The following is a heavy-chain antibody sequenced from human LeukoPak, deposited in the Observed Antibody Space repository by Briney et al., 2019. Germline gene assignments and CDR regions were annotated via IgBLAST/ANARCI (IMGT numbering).Heavy chain of an antibody. CDR2: ISGSGGST. D-gene: IGHD6-13*01. J-gene: IGHJ4*02. Sequence: GGSLRPSCAASGFTFSSYAMSWVRQAPGKGLEWVSAISGSGGSTYYADSVKGRFTISRDNSKNTLYLQMNSLRAEDTAVYYCAKSFKAASGYFDYWGQGTLVTVSS. CDR3: AKSFKAASGYFDY. CDR1: GFTFSSYA. V-gene: IGHV3-23*01.